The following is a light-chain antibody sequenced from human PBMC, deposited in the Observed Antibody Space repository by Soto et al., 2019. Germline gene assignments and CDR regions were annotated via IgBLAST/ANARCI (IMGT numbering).Light chain of an antibody. J-gene: IGKJ2*01. Sequence: DIVMTQSPDSLAVSLGERATINCKSSQSVLYSSNNKNYLAWYQQRPGQPPRLLFSWASTRESGVPDRFSGSGSGTDFTLTISSLQAEDVAVYYCQQYYTVPYNFGQGTKLEIK. V-gene: IGKV4-1*01. CDR2: WAS. CDR3: QQYYTVPYN. CDR1: QSVLYSSNNKNY.